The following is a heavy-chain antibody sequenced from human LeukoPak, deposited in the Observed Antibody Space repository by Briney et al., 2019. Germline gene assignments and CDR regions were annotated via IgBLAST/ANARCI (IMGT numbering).Heavy chain of an antibody. CDR1: GYTFTSYG. J-gene: IGHJ4*02. CDR3: ARDFHEDKSGYYPYIDY. D-gene: IGHD3-22*01. Sequence: GASVKVSCKASGYTFTSYGISWVRQAPGQGLEWMGWISAYNGNTNYVQKLQGRVTMTTDTSTSTAYMELRSLRSDDTAVYYCARDFHEDKSGYYPYIDYWGQGTLVTVSS. V-gene: IGHV1-18*01. CDR2: ISAYNGNT.